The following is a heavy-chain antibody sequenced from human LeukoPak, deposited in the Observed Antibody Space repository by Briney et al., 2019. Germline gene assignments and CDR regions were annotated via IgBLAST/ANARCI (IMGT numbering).Heavy chain of an antibody. V-gene: IGHV4-38-2*02. D-gene: IGHD3-22*01. CDR3: ARSSGYLGDAFDI. CDR2: IYHSGST. J-gene: IGHJ3*02. Sequence: KTSETLSLTCTVSGYSISSGYYWGWIRQPPGKGLEWIGSIYHSGSTYYNPSLKSRVTISVDTSKNQFSLKLSSVTAADTAVYYCARSSGYLGDAFDIWCQGTMVTVSS. CDR1: GYSISSGYY.